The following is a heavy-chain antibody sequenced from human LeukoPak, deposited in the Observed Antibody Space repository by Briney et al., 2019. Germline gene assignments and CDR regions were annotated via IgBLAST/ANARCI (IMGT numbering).Heavy chain of an antibody. Sequence: PGGSLRLSCAASGFTFSDYYMSWIRQAPGKGLEWVSYISSSGSTIYYADSVKGRFTISRDNAKNSLYLQMNSLRAEDTAVYYCARDSLYCSSTSCSVGEVDYWGQGTLVTVSS. CDR2: ISSSGSTI. V-gene: IGHV3-11*01. CDR3: ARDSLYCSSTSCSVGEVDY. J-gene: IGHJ4*02. D-gene: IGHD2-2*01. CDR1: GFTFSDYY.